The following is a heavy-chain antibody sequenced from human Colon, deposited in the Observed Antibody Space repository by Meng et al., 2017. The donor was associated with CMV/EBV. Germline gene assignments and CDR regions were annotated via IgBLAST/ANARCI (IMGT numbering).Heavy chain of an antibody. J-gene: IGHJ4*02. D-gene: IGHD3-3*01. V-gene: IGHV3-30*02. CDR2: IDTTNH. CDR1: GFSFSESG. Sequence: QLLESGGCVVQRGGSLRLACEAYGFSFSESGIHWLRQAPGKGLEWVSFIDTTNHYYADSVKGRFTISRDDSKRMVYLQMNNLKTEDTAMYFCSNGLLGVQGHWGQGTLVTVSS. CDR3: SNGLLGVQGH.